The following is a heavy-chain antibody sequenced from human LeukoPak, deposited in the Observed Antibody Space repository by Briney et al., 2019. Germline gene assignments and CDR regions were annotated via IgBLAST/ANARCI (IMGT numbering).Heavy chain of an antibody. Sequence: PGGSLRLSCVASGFTFSNYVMSWVRQAPGKGPEWVSGINGGGGSTFYAESVTGRFTISRDNSKNTLFLQMNTLRAEDTAVYYCVKDGRRSPPCWGQGTLVTVSS. CDR1: GFTFSNYV. V-gene: IGHV3-23*01. D-gene: IGHD2-15*01. J-gene: IGHJ4*02. CDR2: INGGGGST. CDR3: VKDGRRSPPC.